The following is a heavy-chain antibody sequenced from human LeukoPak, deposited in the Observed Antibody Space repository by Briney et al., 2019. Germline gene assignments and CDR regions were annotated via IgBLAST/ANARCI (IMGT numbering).Heavy chain of an antibody. J-gene: IGHJ5*02. V-gene: IGHV1-3*01. CDR1: GYTFTSYA. CDR2: INAGNGNT. CDR3: ARDDYGGDWFDP. D-gene: IGHD4-17*01. Sequence: ASVKVSCKASGYTFTSYAMHWVRQAPGQRLEWMGWINAGNGNTKYSQKFQGRVTITRDTSASTAYMELSSLGPEDTAVYYCARDDYGGDWFDPWGQGTLVTVSS.